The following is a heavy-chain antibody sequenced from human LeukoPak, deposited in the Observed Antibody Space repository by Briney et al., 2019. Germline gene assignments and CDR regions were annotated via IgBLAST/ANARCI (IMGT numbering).Heavy chain of an antibody. V-gene: IGHV3-21*01. CDR1: GFTFSSYS. Sequence: PGGSLRLSCAASGFTFSSYSMNWVRQAPGKGLEWVSSIGGSSSSLYYADSLKGRFTISRDNAKNSLYLQMNSLRAEDTAVYYCAREIDEGFDYWGQGTLVTASS. J-gene: IGHJ4*02. CDR3: AREIDEGFDY. CDR2: IGGSSSSL.